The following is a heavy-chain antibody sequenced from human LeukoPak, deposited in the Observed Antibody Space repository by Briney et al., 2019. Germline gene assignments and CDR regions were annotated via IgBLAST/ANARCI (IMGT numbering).Heavy chain of an antibody. D-gene: IGHD3-22*01. V-gene: IGHV3-23*01. CDR2: ISGSGGST. CDR1: GFTFSSYA. J-gene: IGHJ4*02. Sequence: GGSLRLSCAASGFTFSSYAMSWVRQAPGKGLEWVSAISGSGGSTYYADSVKGRFTISRDNSKNTLYLQMNSLRAEDTAVYYCAKPEHYYDSSGYHSGYWGQGTLVTVSS. CDR3: AKPEHYYDSSGYHSGY.